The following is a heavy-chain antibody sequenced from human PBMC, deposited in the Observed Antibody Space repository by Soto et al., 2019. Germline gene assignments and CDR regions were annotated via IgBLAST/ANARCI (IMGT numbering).Heavy chain of an antibody. J-gene: IGHJ6*02. CDR3: ARGMGSTSYVYYYYGMDV. D-gene: IGHD2-2*01. Sequence: GGSLRLSCAASGFTFSSYGMHWFRQAPGKGLEWVAVIWYDGSNKYYADSVKGRFTISRDNSKNTLYLQMNSLRAEDTAVYYCARGMGSTSYVYYYYGMDVWGQGTTVTVSS. V-gene: IGHV3-33*01. CDR1: GFTFSSYG. CDR2: IWYDGSNK.